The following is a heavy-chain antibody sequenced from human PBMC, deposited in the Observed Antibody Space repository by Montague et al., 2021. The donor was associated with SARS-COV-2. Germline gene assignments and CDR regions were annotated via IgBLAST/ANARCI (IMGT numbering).Heavy chain of an antibody. Sequence: SETLSLTCTVSGGSISSSSYYWGWIRQPPGKGLEWIGNIFYSGSTYYNTSLKSRVTISVDTSKNQFSLRLSSVTAADTAVYYCARLPYFYDSTHAFDIWGQGTRVTVSS. J-gene: IGHJ3*02. CDR3: ARLPYFYDSTHAFDI. V-gene: IGHV4-39*01. D-gene: IGHD3-22*01. CDR2: IFYSGST. CDR1: GGSISSSSYY.